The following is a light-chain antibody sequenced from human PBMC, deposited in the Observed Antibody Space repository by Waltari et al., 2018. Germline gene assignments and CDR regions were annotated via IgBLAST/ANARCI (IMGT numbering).Light chain of an antibody. CDR1: SSNLGSNP. CDR3: AAWDDSLFVV. J-gene: IGLJ2*01. V-gene: IGLV1-44*01. Sequence: QSVLTQPPSASGTPGQRVTISCSGSSSNLGSNPVNWYQQLPGTAPKLLIYSNNQRPSGVPDRFSGSKSGTSASLAISGLQSEDEADYYCAAWDDSLFVVFGGGTKLTVL. CDR2: SNN.